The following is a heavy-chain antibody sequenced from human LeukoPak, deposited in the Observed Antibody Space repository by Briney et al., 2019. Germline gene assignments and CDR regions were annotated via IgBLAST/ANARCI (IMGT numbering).Heavy chain of an antibody. CDR1: GFTFSSYA. V-gene: IGHV3-23*01. CDR3: AKPLPYGSVYDY. D-gene: IGHD4-17*01. J-gene: IGHJ4*02. CDR2: ISGSGGST. Sequence: PGGSLRLSCAASGFTFSSYAMSWVRQAPGKGLEWVSTISGSGGSTNYAASVKGRFTISRDNSKNTLYLQMNSLRAEDTATYFCAKPLPYGSVYDYWGQGTLVTVSS.